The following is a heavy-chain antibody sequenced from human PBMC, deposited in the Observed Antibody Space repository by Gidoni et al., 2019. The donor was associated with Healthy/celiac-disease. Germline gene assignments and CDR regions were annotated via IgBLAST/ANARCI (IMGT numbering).Heavy chain of an antibody. D-gene: IGHD2-2*01. CDR2: ISYDGSNK. J-gene: IGHJ3*02. V-gene: IGHV3-30*18. CDR3: AKIEYQLLGGAFDI. Sequence: QVQLVESGGGVVQPGRSLRLSCAASGFTFSSYGLHWVRQAPGKGLEWVAVISYDGSNKYYADSVKGRFTISRDNSKNTLYLQMNSLRAEDTAVYYCAKIEYQLLGGAFDIWGQGTMVTVSS. CDR1: GFTFSSYG.